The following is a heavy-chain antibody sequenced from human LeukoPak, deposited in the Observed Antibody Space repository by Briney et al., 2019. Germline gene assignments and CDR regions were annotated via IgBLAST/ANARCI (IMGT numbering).Heavy chain of an antibody. J-gene: IGHJ4*02. CDR3: ARQSRDGSKTRGYYFDY. CDR2: IYPAGSDT. CDR1: GYSFTNYW. D-gene: IGHD3-10*01. Sequence: PGESLKISCQVSGYSFTNYWIGWVRQMPGKGLESMGIIYPAGSDTTCSPSFQGQVTISVDKSISTVYLQWSSLKAPDTAMYYCARQSRDGSKTRGYYFDYWGQGTLVTVSS. V-gene: IGHV5-51*01.